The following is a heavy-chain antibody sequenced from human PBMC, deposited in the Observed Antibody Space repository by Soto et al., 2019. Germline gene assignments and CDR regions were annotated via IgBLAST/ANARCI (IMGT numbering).Heavy chain of an antibody. V-gene: IGHV3-48*01. CDR3: VRDHQWAFDY. J-gene: IGHJ4*02. CDR1: GFPFRFYS. D-gene: IGHD2-8*01. Sequence: EVQLVESGGGLVQPGGSLRLSCAASGFPFRFYSMNWVRQAPGKGLEWVSYASNDDISYADSVRGRFTISRDTAKNSLYLQMNSLRVDDTAVYYCVRDHQWAFDYWDQGILVTVSS. CDR2: ASNDDI.